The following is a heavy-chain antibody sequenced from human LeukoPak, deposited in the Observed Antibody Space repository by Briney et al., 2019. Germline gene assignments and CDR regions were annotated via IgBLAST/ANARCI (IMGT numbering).Heavy chain of an antibody. D-gene: IGHD1-26*01. J-gene: IGHJ6*02. CDR1: GFTFSSYG. V-gene: IGHV3-30*18. Sequence: PGGSLRLSCAASGFTFSSYGMHWVRQAPGKGLEWVAVISYDGSNKYYADSVKGRFTISRDNSKNTLYLQMNSLRAEDTAVYYCAKATLVGATGIYYGMDVWGQGTTATVSS. CDR2: ISYDGSNK. CDR3: AKATLVGATGIYYGMDV.